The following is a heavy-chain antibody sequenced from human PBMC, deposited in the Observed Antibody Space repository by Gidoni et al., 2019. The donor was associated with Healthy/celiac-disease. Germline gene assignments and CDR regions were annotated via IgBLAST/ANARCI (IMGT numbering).Heavy chain of an antibody. CDR1: GGPFSSYA. CDR2: IIPIFGTA. CDR3: ARGGITMVRGVHYYMDV. V-gene: IGHV1-69*06. Sequence: QVQLVQSGAEVKKPGSSVKVSCKASGGPFSSYAISWVRQAPGQGLEWMGGIIPIFGTANYAQKFQGRVTITADKSTSTAYMELSSLRSEDTAVYYCARGGITMVRGVHYYMDVWGKGTTVTVSS. J-gene: IGHJ6*03. D-gene: IGHD3-10*01.